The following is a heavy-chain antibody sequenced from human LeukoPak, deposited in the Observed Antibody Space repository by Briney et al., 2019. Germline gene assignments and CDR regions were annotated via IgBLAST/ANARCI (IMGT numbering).Heavy chain of an antibody. CDR2: FDPEDGET. D-gene: IGHD4-23*01. CDR1: GYTLTELS. Sequence: ASVKVSCKVSGYTLTELSMHWVRQAPGRGHEWMGGFDPEDGETIYAQKFQGRVTMTEDTSTDTAYMELSSLRSEDTAVYYCATDLRGELRWFFDYWGQGTLVTVSS. V-gene: IGHV1-24*01. J-gene: IGHJ4*02. CDR3: ATDLRGELRWFFDY.